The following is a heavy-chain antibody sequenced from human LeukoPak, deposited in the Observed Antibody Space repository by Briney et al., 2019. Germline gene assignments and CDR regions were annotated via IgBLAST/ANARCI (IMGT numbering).Heavy chain of an antibody. CDR3: AKDPMVRGSTYDN. J-gene: IGHJ4*02. CDR2: IGPTGRST. Sequence: GGSLRLSCAASGFTFSTYAMTWVRQAPGKGLEWVSAIGPTGRSTYYADSVRGRFTISRDNSKNTLYLQMNSLRAEGTAIYYCAKDPMVRGSTYDNWGQGTLVAVSS. CDR1: GFTFSTYA. V-gene: IGHV3-23*01. D-gene: IGHD3-10*01.